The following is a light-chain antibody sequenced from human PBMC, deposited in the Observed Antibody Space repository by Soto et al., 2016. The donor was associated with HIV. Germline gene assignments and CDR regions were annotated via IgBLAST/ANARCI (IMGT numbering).Light chain of an antibody. J-gene: IGLJ2*01. CDR3: QVWDSSSDHPVV. V-gene: IGLV3-21*03. Sequence: SYELTQPPSVSVAPGKTARLTCGGNNIGSKSVHWYQQKPGQAPVLVVYDDSARPSGIPERFSGSNSGNTATLTISRVEVGDEADYYCQVWDSSSDHPVVFGGGTTLTVL. CDR2: DDS. CDR1: NIGSKS.